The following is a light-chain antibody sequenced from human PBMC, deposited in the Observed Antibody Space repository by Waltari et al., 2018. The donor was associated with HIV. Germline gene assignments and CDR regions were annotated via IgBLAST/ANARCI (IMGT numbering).Light chain of an antibody. CDR3: QHYDNFLHT. CDR2: DAT. J-gene: IGKJ2*01. V-gene: IGKV1-33*01. CDR1: QDINNY. Sequence: DIQMTQSPSSLSGSVGEIVTITCQASQDINNYLNWYQQKAGRAPKLLIYDATNLEIGVPSRFSGSGSGTDFTLTISNLQPEDIATYYCQHYDNFLHTFGQGTKLEIK.